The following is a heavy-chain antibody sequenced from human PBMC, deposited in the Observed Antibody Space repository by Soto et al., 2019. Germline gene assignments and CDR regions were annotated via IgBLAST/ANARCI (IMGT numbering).Heavy chain of an antibody. CDR1: GFTFSSYA. D-gene: IGHD2-2*01. CDR2: ISYDGSNK. V-gene: IGHV3-30-3*01. Sequence: GGSLRLSCAASGFTFSSYAMHWVRQAPGKGLEWVAVISYDGSNKYYADSVKGRFTISRDNSKNTLYLQMNSLRAEDTAVYYCARDLPQYALLDTGRFDYWGQGTLVTVSS. J-gene: IGHJ4*02. CDR3: ARDLPQYALLDTGRFDY.